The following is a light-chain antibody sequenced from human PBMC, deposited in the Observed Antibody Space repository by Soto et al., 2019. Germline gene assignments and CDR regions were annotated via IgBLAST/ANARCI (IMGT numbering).Light chain of an antibody. V-gene: IGKV3-15*01. CDR2: GAS. CDR3: QQYNNWPRT. Sequence: DIVMTQSPATLSVSPGERATVSCRASQSVSSDLAWYHQKPGQAPRLLIYGASTRATGIPARFSGSGSGTEFTLTINSLQSEDFAVYYCQQYNNWPRTFGQGTKVDIK. J-gene: IGKJ1*01. CDR1: QSVSSD.